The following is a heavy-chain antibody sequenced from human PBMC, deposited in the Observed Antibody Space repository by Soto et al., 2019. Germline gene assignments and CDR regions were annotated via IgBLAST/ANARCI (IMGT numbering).Heavy chain of an antibody. V-gene: IGHV3-74*01. CDR2: INSDGSST. J-gene: IGHJ6*03. CDR3: ARGEVVAATLSYYYYYYMDV. D-gene: IGHD2-15*01. Sequence: EVQLVESGGGLVQPGGSLRLSCAASGFTFSSYWMHGVRQAPGKGLVWVSRINSDGSSTSYADSVKGRFTISRDNAKNTLYLQMNSLRAEDTAVYYCARGEVVAATLSYYYYYYMDVWGKGTTVTVSS. CDR1: GFTFSSYW.